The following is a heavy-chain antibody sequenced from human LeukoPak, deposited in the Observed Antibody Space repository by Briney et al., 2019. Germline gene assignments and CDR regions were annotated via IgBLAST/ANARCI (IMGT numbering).Heavy chain of an antibody. CDR2: IKQDGSEK. V-gene: IGHV3-7*01. D-gene: IGHD3-22*01. CDR1: RFTFSSYW. CDR3: ARTLGYYDSSGYSLYGMDV. Sequence: PSGGSLRLSCAASRFTFSSYWMSWVRQAPGKGLEWVANIKQDGSEKYYVDSVKGRFTISRDNAKNSLYLQMNSLRAEDTAVYYCARTLGYYDSSGYSLYGMDVWGQGTTVTVSS. J-gene: IGHJ6*02.